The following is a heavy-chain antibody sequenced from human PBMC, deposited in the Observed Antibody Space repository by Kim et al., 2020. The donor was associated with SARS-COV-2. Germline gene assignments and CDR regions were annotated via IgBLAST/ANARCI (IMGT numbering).Heavy chain of an antibody. CDR2: IRSKAYGGIT. Sequence: GGSLRLSCTASGIRFGDYAMTWFRQAPGKGLEWVGFIRSKAYGGITGYAASVKGRFTISRDDSRSIAYLQMNSLKTEDTAVYYCHSSGYYEVGWYFDNWGQGTLVTVSS. CDR1: GIRFGDYA. CDR3: HSSGYYEVGWYFDN. J-gene: IGHJ4*02. V-gene: IGHV3-49*03. D-gene: IGHD3-22*01.